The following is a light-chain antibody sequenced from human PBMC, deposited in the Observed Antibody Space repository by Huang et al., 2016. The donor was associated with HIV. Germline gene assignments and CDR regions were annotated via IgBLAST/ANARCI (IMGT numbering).Light chain of an antibody. CDR2: AAS. Sequence: DIQMTQSPSSLSASVGDRVTITCRASQSISSYLNWYQQKPGKAPKLLIYAASSLQSGVPSMFSGSGSGTDFTLTISSLQSEDFASYYCQQSYNFPGTFGQGTKLEIK. V-gene: IGKV1-39*01. CDR1: QSISSY. CDR3: QQSYNFPGT. J-gene: IGKJ2*02.